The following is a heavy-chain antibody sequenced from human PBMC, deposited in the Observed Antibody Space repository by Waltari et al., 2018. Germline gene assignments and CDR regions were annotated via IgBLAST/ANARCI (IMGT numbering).Heavy chain of an antibody. D-gene: IGHD3-10*01. CDR2: IYSSGTA. V-gene: IGHV4-4*07. J-gene: IGHJ5*02. Sequence: QVQLHESGPGLVKPSETLSLICTVSGASISGNYGSWLRQPAGKGLEYIGRIYSSGTANYNPSLKSRVTMSEDRSKNQLSLKVQSVTAADTAVYYCARLGFGSGIEGAWFDPWGQGIQVTVSS. CDR3: ARLGFGSGIEGAWFDP. CDR1: GASISGNY.